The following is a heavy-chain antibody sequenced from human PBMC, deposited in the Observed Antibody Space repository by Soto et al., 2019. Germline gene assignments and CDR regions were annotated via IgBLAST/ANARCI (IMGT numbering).Heavy chain of an antibody. CDR1: GGSISSYY. V-gene: IGHV4-59*01. CDR3: ARGREYYDSSGYHYYFDY. J-gene: IGHJ4*02. D-gene: IGHD3-22*01. Sequence: SETLSLTCTVSGGSISSYYWSWIRQPPRKGLEWIGYIYFTGSTNYNPSLKSRVTISVDTSKIQFSLKLSSVTAADTAVYYCARGREYYDSSGYHYYFDYWGQGTLVTVSS. CDR2: IYFTGST.